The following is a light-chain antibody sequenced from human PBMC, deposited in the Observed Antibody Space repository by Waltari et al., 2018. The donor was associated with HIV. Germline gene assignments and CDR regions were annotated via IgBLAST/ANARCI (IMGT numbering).Light chain of an antibody. CDR1: SPNIGAGYD. CDR2: ENN. V-gene: IGLV1-40*01. Sequence: QSVLTQPPSVSGAPGQGVTIPCTGSSPNIGAGYDVHWYRHLPGTAPKLLIHENNKRPSGVPDRFSGSRSGTSASLAISGLQADDEADYYCQSYDSTLSGPRVFGTGTKVTVL. CDR3: QSYDSTLSGPRV. J-gene: IGLJ1*01.